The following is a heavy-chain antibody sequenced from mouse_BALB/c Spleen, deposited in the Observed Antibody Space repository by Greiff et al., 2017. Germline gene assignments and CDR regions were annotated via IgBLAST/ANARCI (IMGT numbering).Heavy chain of an antibody. CDR3: ASYCGSSWYFDV. CDR1: GYSFTSYYA. Sequence: EVKLQESGPGLVKPSQSLSLTCTVSGYSFTSYYAWNWIRQLPGNNLEWMGYISYSGSTSYNPSLNRRISLTRDTSKNQFFLQLSSVTTEDTATYYCASYCGSSWYFDVWGEGTTVTVSS. D-gene: IGHD1-1*01. J-gene: IGHJ1*01. V-gene: IGHV3-2*02. CDR2: ISYSGST.